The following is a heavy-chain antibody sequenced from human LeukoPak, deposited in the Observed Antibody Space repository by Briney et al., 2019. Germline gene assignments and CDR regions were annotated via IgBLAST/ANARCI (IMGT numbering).Heavy chain of an antibody. J-gene: IGHJ4*02. Sequence: GGSLRLSCAASGFTFSSYGMHWVRQAPGKGLEWVAFIRYDGSNKYYAGSVKGRFTISRDNSKNTLYLQVNSLRAEDTAVYYCAKDGYSSGWYSGYFDYWGQGTLVTVSS. V-gene: IGHV3-30*02. D-gene: IGHD6-19*01. CDR1: GFTFSSYG. CDR3: AKDGYSSGWYSGYFDY. CDR2: IRYDGSNK.